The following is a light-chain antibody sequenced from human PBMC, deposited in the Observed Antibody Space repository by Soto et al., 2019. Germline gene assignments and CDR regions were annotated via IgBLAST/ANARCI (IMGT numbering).Light chain of an antibody. V-gene: IGKV3-15*01. Sequence: EIVLTQSPGTLSLSPGERATLSCRASQSVNINLAWYQQKPGQAPRLLIYGASTRATGIPARFSGSGSGTEFTLTISSLQSEDFALYYCQQYKDWPPLTFGQGTRLEIK. CDR2: GAS. CDR1: QSVNIN. J-gene: IGKJ5*01. CDR3: QQYKDWPPLT.